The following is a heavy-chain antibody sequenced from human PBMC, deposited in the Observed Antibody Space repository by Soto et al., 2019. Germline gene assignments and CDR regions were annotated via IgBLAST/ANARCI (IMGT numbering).Heavy chain of an antibody. Sequence: QVQLVQSGAKVKKPGSSVKVSCKASGGVFSSHTISWVRQAPGQGLEWMGRIIPIISIVNYAQKFQDRATITADKPTNTAYMELNNLRREDTAVYFCASLMGNSTGWVDYWGQGTLVTVSS. CDR2: IIPIISIV. D-gene: IGHD2-8*02. V-gene: IGHV1-69*02. CDR1: GGVFSSHT. CDR3: ASLMGNSTGWVDY. J-gene: IGHJ4*02.